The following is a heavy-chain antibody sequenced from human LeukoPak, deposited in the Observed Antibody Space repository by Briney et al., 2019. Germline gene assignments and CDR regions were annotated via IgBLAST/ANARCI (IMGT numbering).Heavy chain of an antibody. D-gene: IGHD2-21*02. CDR1: GGSISSYY. J-gene: IGHJ1*01. CDR2: INHSGST. CDR3: ARSCGGDCYSVAEYFQH. Sequence: SETLSLTCTVSGGSISSYYWSWIRQPPGKGLEWIGEINHSGSTNYNPSLKSRVTISVDTSKNQFSLKLSSVTAADTAVYYCARSCGGDCYSVAEYFQHWGQGTLVTVSS. V-gene: IGHV4-34*01.